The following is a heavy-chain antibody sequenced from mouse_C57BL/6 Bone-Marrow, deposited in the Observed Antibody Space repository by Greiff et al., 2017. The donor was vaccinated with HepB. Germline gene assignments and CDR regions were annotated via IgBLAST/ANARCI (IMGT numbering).Heavy chain of an antibody. D-gene: IGHD2-1*01. V-gene: IGHV3-6*01. J-gene: IGHJ1*03. Sequence: ESGPGLVKPSQSLSLTCSVTGYSITSGYYWNWIRQFPGNKLEWMGYISYDGSNNYNPSLKNRISITRDTSKNQFFLKLNSVTTEDTATYYCAREGIYYGNFHWYFDVWGTGTTVTVSS. CDR2: ISYDGSN. CDR1: GYSITSGYY. CDR3: AREGIYYGNFHWYFDV.